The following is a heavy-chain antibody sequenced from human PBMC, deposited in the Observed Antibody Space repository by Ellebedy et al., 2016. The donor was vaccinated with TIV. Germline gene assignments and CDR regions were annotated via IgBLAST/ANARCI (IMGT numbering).Heavy chain of an antibody. D-gene: IGHD2-15*01. V-gene: IGHV4-4*07. Sequence: MPSETLSLTCTVSGGSISSYYWSWIRKPAGKGLEWIGRLYTSGSTNYNPSLKSRVPMSVDTSKNQFSLKQSSVTAADTAVYYCASCSGGSCYPDDAFDIWGQGTMVTVSS. CDR1: GGSISSYY. CDR2: LYTSGST. J-gene: IGHJ3*02. CDR3: ASCSGGSCYPDDAFDI.